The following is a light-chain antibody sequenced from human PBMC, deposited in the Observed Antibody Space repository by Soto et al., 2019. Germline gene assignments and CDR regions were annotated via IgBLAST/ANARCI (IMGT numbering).Light chain of an antibody. CDR2: EVN. J-gene: IGLJ2*01. Sequence: QSVLTQPTSVSGAPGQSITISCTGTSSDVGKYTFVSWYGQHPGKAPKLIIFEVNKRPSGVSNRFSGRKSGNTASLTISGLQAEDDADYYCCLYGGSNNYVVFGGGTKLTVL. CDR1: SSDVGKYTF. CDR3: CLYGGSNNYVV. V-gene: IGLV2-23*02.